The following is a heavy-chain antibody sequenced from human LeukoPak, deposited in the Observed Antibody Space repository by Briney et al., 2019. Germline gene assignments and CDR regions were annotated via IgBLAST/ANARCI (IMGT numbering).Heavy chain of an antibody. CDR2: ITSSSSTI. Sequence: GGSLRLSCAASGFTFSNYNMIWVRQAPGKGLEWVSYITSSSSTIYYADSVRGRFTISRDNAKNSVYLQMNSLRGEDTAVYYCARDDVTTNGGVIADSRLFDIWGQGTMVTVSS. J-gene: IGHJ3*02. V-gene: IGHV3-48*04. D-gene: IGHD3-16*02. CDR3: ARDDVTTNGGVIADSRLFDI. CDR1: GFTFSNYN.